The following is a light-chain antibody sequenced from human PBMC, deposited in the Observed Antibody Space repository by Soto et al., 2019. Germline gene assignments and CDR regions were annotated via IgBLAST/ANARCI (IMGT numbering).Light chain of an antibody. CDR1: SSNIGRNP. CDR3: AAWDDSLNGIYV. CDR2: SSN. Sequence: QSVLTQPPSASGTPGQRVTISCSGSSSNIGRNPVNWYLQLPGTAPKLLIYSSNQRPSGVPDRFSGSKSGTSASLAISGLQSEDEADYYCAAWDDSLNGIYVFGNGTKVTVX. V-gene: IGLV1-44*01. J-gene: IGLJ1*01.